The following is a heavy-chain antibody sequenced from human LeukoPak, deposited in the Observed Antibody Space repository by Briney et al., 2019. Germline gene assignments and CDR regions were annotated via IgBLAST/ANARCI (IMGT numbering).Heavy chain of an antibody. CDR2: INSDGSST. J-gene: IGHJ4*02. CDR3: ARDWTFDY. CDR1: GFTFSSYW. D-gene: IGHD3/OR15-3a*01. V-gene: IGHV3-74*01. Sequence: GGSLRLSCAASGFTFSSYWMHWVRQAPGEGLVWVSRINSDGSSTSYADSVKGRFTISRDNAKNTLYLQMNSLRAEDTAVYYCARDWTFDYWGQGTLVTVSS.